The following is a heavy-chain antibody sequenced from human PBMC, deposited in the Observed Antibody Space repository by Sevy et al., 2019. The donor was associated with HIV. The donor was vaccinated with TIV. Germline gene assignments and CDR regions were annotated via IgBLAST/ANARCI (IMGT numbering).Heavy chain of an antibody. D-gene: IGHD3-10*01. CDR1: GGSISSYY. Sequence: SETLSLTCTVSGGSISSYYWSWVRQPPGKGLEWIGYIYYSGSTNYNPSLKSRVTISGDTSKNQFSLKRSSVTAADTAVYYCARRFMVRGVSGYYYYGMDVWGQGTTVTVSS. V-gene: IGHV4-59*12. J-gene: IGHJ6*02. CDR2: IYYSGST. CDR3: ARRFMVRGVSGYYYYGMDV.